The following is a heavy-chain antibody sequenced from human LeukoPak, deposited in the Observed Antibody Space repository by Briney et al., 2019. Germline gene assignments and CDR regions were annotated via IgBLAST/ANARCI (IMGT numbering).Heavy chain of an antibody. Sequence: GGSLRVSCTASGFTFVDYLMSWFRQAPGKGLEWIGFISGGTTEYAASVKGRFTISRDDSTSIAYLQMNSLTTEDTAVYYCSRGSGWLSVYWGQGTLVTVSS. CDR1: GFTFVDYL. J-gene: IGHJ4*02. D-gene: IGHD6-19*01. V-gene: IGHV3-49*03. CDR3: SRGSGWLSVY. CDR2: ISGGTT.